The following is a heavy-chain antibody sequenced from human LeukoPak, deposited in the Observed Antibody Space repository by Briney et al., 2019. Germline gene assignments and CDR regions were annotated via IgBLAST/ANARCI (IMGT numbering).Heavy chain of an antibody. Sequence: SETLSLTCTVSGYSISSGYYWGWIRQPPGKGLEWIGSIYHSGSTYYNPSLKSRVTISVDTSKNQFSLKLSSVTAADTAVYYCARDNVVVAATTQTDYFDYWGQGTLVTVSS. CDR2: IYHSGST. V-gene: IGHV4-38-2*02. CDR3: ARDNVVVAATTQTDYFDY. D-gene: IGHD2-15*01. CDR1: GYSISSGYY. J-gene: IGHJ4*02.